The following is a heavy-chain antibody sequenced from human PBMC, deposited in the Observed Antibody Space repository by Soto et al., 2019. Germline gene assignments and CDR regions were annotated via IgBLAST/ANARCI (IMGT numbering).Heavy chain of an antibody. CDR2: INHSGST. J-gene: IGHJ4*02. CDR1: GGSFSGYY. V-gene: IGHV4-34*01. CDR3: ARTYSSGWYFDY. Sequence: SETLSPTCGVYGGSFSGYYWTWIRQPPGKGLEWIGEINHSGSTDYNPSLKSRLTISVDTSKNQFSLKLSSVTAADTAVYYCARTYSSGWYFDYWGQGALVTVS. D-gene: IGHD6-19*01.